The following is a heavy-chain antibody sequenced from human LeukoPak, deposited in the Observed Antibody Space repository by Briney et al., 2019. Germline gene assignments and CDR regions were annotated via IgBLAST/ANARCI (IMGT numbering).Heavy chain of an antibody. CDR2: IYDSTSP. V-gene: IGHV4-59*08. Sequence: SETLPLTCTVPGHPISSYHWSWIRQPPGKGLEWIGYIYDSTSPKYNPSLKSRVTMSVDTPKNPCSLKLRSVTAADTAVYYCARHGPIEDYSNPRYYYYGMDVWGQGTTVTVSS. J-gene: IGHJ6*02. CDR1: GHPISSYH. D-gene: IGHD4-11*01. CDR3: ARHGPIEDYSNPRYYYYGMDV.